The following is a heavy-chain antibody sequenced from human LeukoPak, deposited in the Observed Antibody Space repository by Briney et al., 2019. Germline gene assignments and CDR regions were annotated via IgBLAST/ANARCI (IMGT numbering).Heavy chain of an antibody. Sequence: SETLSLTCAVYGGSFSGYDWSWIRQPPGKGLEWIGEINHRGSTNYNPSLKSRVTISVDTSKNQFSLKVSSVTAADTAVYYCASEDDYGDPIEKYFDYWGQGTLVTVSS. CDR3: ASEDDYGDPIEKYFDY. D-gene: IGHD4-17*01. V-gene: IGHV4-34*01. J-gene: IGHJ4*02. CDR1: GGSFSGYD. CDR2: INHRGST.